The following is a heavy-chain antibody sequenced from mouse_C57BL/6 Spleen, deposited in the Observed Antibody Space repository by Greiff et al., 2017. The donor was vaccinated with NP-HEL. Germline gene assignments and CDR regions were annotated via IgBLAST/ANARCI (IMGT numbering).Heavy chain of an antibody. CDR1: GYAFSSSW. Sequence: QVQLQQSEPELVKPGASVKISCKASGYAFSSSWMNWVKQRPGKGLEWIGRIYPGDGDTNYNGKFKGKATLTADKSSSTAYMQLSSLTSEDSAVYFCASYWDYWGQGTTLTVSS. J-gene: IGHJ2*01. CDR2: IYPGDGDT. V-gene: IGHV1-82*01. CDR3: ASYWDY.